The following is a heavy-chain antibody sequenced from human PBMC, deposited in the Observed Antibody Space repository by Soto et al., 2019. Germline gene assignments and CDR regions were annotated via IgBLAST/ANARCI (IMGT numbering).Heavy chain of an antibody. J-gene: IGHJ6*02. Sequence: QDQLVQSGAEVKKPGASVKISCEASGYTFTSHGISWVRQAPGQGLEWLGWISTYNSRTHYAQKVQGRVTMTTDTSTSTAYLDLRSLTLDATAVYYCARARYCASPSCYKHYYYGMDTWGQGTTVTVSS. CDR2: ISTYNSRT. CDR1: GYTFTSHG. CDR3: ARARYCASPSCYKHYYYGMDT. V-gene: IGHV1-18*04. D-gene: IGHD2-2*02.